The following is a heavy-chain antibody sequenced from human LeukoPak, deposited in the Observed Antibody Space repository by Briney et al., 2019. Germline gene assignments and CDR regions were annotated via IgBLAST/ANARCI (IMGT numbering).Heavy chain of an antibody. CDR2: IIPILGIA. CDR3: ARGLTSSSSHFDY. J-gene: IGHJ4*02. CDR1: GGTFSSYA. D-gene: IGHD6-6*01. V-gene: IGHV1-69*04. Sequence: ASVKVSCKASGGTFSSYAISWVRQAPGQGLEWMGRIIPILGIANYAQKFQGRVTITRNTSISTAYMELSSLRSEDTAVYYCARGLTSSSSHFDYWGQGTLVTVSS.